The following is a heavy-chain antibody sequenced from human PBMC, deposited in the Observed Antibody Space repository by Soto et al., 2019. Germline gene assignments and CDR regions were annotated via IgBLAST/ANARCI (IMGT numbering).Heavy chain of an antibody. CDR1: GFTFSSFA. V-gene: IGHV3-23*01. CDR3: ARWFSAGKDSPADF. D-gene: IGHD3-10*01. J-gene: IGHJ4*02. CDR2: ISGSGGST. Sequence: GGSLRLSCAASGFTFSSFAMSWVRQAPGKGLDWVSAISGSGGSTYSADSVKGRFTISRDNSKNTLYLQMSSLRAEDTAVYYWARWFSAGKDSPADFWGQGSLVTVSS.